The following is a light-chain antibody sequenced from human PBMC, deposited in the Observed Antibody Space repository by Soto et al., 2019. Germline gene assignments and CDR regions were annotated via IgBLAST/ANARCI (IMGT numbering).Light chain of an antibody. Sequence: EIQMTQSPSTLPASLGDRATLSCRASQSISSYLAWYQQKPGKAPKVLIYHASTWQSGVPARFSGSGSGTEFTLTISSLQSDDFAAYYCHHYDSYPITFGQGTRLEIK. CDR2: HAS. CDR3: HHYDSYPIT. V-gene: IGKV1-5*01. CDR1: QSISSY. J-gene: IGKJ5*01.